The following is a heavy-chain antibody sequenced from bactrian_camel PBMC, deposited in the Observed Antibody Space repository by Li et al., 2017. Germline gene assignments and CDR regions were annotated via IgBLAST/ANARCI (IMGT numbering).Heavy chain of an antibody. CDR2: INSGGGST. Sequence: VQLVESGGGSVESGGSLRLSCAASRFTLSSYDMSWVRQAPGKGPEWASSINSGGGSTYYADSVKGRFTISRDNAKNTLYLQMNSLKPEDTAVYYCVRDLKGDVGNWWPSLSGAGGPRSPSP. V-gene: IGHV3S31*01. D-gene: IGHD7*01. J-gene: IGHJ4*01. CDR1: RFTLSSYD. CDR3: VRDLKGDVGNWWPSLS.